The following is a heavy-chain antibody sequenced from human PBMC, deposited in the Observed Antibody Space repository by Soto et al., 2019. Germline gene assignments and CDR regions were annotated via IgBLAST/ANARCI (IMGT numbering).Heavy chain of an antibody. CDR2: IYYSGST. CDR1: GGSIRSYY. V-gene: IGHV4-59*08. Sequence: SETQSLTSTVSGGSIRSYYWSWIRQPPGKGLEWIGYIYYSGSTNYNPSLKSRVTISVDTSKNQFSLKLSSVTAADTAVYYCATIAAAAPSFDYWGQGTLVTVSS. J-gene: IGHJ4*02. CDR3: ATIAAAAPSFDY. D-gene: IGHD6-13*01.